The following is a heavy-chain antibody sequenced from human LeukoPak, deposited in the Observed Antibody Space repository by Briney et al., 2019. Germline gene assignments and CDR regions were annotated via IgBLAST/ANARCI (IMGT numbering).Heavy chain of an antibody. CDR1: GFTFSNYA. D-gene: IGHD1-14*01. J-gene: IGHJ4*02. Sequence: GGSLRLSCAASGFTFSNYAISWVRQAPGKGLEWVSVISDSGSNTYYADSVKGRSTISRDNSKNTVYLQMNNLGAEDTAVYYCAIYNRADYWGQGTLVTVSS. CDR3: AIYNRADY. CDR2: ISDSGSNT. V-gene: IGHV3-23*01.